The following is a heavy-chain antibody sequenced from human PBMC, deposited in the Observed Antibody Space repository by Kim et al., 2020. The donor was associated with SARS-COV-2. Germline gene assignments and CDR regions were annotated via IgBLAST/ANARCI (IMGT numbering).Heavy chain of an antibody. J-gene: IGHJ1*01. Sequence: GGSLRLSCAASGFTFSSYWMSWIRQAPGKGLEWVANIKQDGSEKSYGDSVKGRFTISRDNAKNSLYLQMNSLRADDTALYYCARSFPYYTSGSYGDGYFQHWGQGTLVTVPS. CDR3: ARSFPYYTSGSYGDGYFQH. CDR1: GFTFSSYW. CDR2: IKQDGSEK. D-gene: IGHD3-10*01. V-gene: IGHV3-7*01.